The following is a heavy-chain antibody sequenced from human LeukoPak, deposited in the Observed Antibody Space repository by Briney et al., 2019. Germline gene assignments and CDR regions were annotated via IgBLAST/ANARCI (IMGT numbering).Heavy chain of an antibody. V-gene: IGHV3-9*01. D-gene: IGHD2-15*01. J-gene: IGHJ4*02. CDR1: GFTFDDYA. CDR3: AKDRRARDIGGFDY. Sequence: GGSLRLSCAASGFTFDDYAMHWVRQAPGKGLERVSGISWNSGSIGYADSVEGRFTISRDNAKNSLYLQMNSLRAEDTALYYCAKDRRARDIGGFDYWGQGTLVTVSS. CDR2: ISWNSGSI.